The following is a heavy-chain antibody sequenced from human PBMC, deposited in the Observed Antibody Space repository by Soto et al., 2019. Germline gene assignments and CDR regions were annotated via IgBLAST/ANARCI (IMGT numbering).Heavy chain of an antibody. CDR2: IYWDDDK. V-gene: IGHV2-5*02. J-gene: IGHJ5*02. Sequence: QITLKESGPTLVKPTQTLTLTCTFSGFSLTTRGVGVGWIRQPPGKALECLALIYWDDDKRYSPSLQSRLSITKDTSTNPVALTMTNVDPVDTATYYCAHIPNYYQYDWFDPWGQGTLVSVSS. D-gene: IGHD3-16*01. CDR1: GFSLTTRGVG. CDR3: AHIPNYYQYDWFDP.